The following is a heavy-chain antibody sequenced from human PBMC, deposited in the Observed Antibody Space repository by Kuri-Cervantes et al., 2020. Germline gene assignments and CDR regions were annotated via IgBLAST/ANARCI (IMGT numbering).Heavy chain of an antibody. J-gene: IGHJ3*02. Sequence: GESLKISCAASGFTFSSYWMSWVRQAPGKGLEWVANIKQDGSEKYYADSVKGRFTISRDNSKNTLYLQMNSLRAEDTALYYCAKDLLNYYDSSGLRAFDIWGQGTMVTVSS. CDR1: GFTFSSYW. D-gene: IGHD3-22*01. CDR3: AKDLLNYYDSSGLRAFDI. V-gene: IGHV3-7*03. CDR2: IKQDGSEK.